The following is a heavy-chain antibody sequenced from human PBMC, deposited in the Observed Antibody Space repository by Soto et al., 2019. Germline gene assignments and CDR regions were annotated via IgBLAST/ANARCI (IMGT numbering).Heavy chain of an antibody. CDR2: IYSSGTFI. CDR1: GFIFRTYG. J-gene: IGHJ4*02. D-gene: IGHD3-10*01. V-gene: IGHV3-21*01. CDR3: GRAIGRGIIRD. Sequence: EVQLVESGGGLVKPGGSLRLSCTASGFIFRTYGMTWVRQAPGKGLGWVSSIYSSGTFIYYADAVKGRFTISRDDAKNSLFLQMNSLRAEDTAVYYCGRAIGRGIIRDWGQGTLVTVSS.